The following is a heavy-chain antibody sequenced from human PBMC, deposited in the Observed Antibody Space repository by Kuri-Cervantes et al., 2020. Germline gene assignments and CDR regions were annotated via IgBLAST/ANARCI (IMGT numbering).Heavy chain of an antibody. CDR3: TRPPPAFGQDYGDYVVDAWFDP. CDR1: GFTFSSYV. Sequence: GGSLRLSCAASGFTFSSYVMSWVRQAPGKGLEWVSAISGSGGSTYYPDSVKGRFTISRDNSKNTLYLQMNSLKIEDTAVYYCTRPPPAFGQDYGDYVVDAWFDPWGQGTLVTVSS. CDR2: ISGSGGST. D-gene: IGHD4-17*01. J-gene: IGHJ5*02. V-gene: IGHV3-23*01.